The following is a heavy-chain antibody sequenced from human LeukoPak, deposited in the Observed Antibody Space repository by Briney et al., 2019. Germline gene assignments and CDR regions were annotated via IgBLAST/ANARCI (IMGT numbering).Heavy chain of an antibody. CDR1: GYTFSDYY. CDR2: MNPKNGGT. Sequence: ASVKVSCKASGYTFSDYYMHWVRQAPGQGLEWMGWMNPKNGGTNYAQKFQGRVIMTRDTSINTAYMELSRLTSDDTAVYYCARCSVVVPAAINWFDPWGQGTLVTVFS. CDR3: ARCSVVVPAAINWFDP. V-gene: IGHV1-2*02. J-gene: IGHJ5*02. D-gene: IGHD2-2*01.